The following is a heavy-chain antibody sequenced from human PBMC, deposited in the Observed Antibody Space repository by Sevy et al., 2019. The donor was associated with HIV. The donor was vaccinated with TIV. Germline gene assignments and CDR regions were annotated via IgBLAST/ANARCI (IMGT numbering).Heavy chain of an antibody. J-gene: IGHJ5*02. CDR3: AREEDANRNLRSCSVDNCFYNSFDP. V-gene: IGHV3-30-3*01. CDR2: ISSDGITK. CDR1: GFTFSDYA. Sequence: GGSLRLSCAASGFTFSDYAMHWVRQAPGKGLEWVSIISSDGITKYYAASVKGRFTISRDNSENTLYLQRNSLRPEDTAVYYCAREEDANRNLRSCSVDNCFYNSFDPWGQGTLVTVSS. D-gene: IGHD2-15*01.